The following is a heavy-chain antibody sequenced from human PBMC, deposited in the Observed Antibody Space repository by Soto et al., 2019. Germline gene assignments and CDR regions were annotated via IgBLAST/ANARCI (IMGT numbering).Heavy chain of an antibody. Sequence: QLQLQESGPGLVKPSETLSLTCTVSGGSISSSSYYWGWIRQPPGKGLEWIGSIYYSGSTYYNPSLKSRVTISGDTSKNQFSLKLSSVTAADTAVYYCARRRYNWNNDYYYGMDVWGQGTTVTVSS. J-gene: IGHJ6*02. D-gene: IGHD1-20*01. V-gene: IGHV4-39*01. CDR2: IYYSGST. CDR3: ARRRYNWNNDYYYGMDV. CDR1: GGSISSSSYY.